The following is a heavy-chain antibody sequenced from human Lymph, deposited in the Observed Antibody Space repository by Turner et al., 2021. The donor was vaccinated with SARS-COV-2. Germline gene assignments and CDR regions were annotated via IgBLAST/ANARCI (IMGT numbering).Heavy chain of an antibody. D-gene: IGHD5-12*01. Sequence: QVQLVESGGGVVQPGRSLRLSCAASGLTVSSYGMPWVRQAPGKGLEWVAVIWYDGSNKYYADSVKGRFTIARDNSKNTLYLQMNSLRAEDTAVYYCARVKGYNGYDLRYYYGMDVWGQGTTVTVSS. J-gene: IGHJ6*02. CDR2: IWYDGSNK. CDR1: GLTVSSYG. V-gene: IGHV3-33*01. CDR3: ARVKGYNGYDLRYYYGMDV.